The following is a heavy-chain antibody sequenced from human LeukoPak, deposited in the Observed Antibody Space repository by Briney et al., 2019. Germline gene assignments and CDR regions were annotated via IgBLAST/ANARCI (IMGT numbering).Heavy chain of an antibody. CDR2: IYYSGST. J-gene: IGHJ4*02. CDR1: GGSISSYY. CDR3: ARYYGHYPYYFDY. V-gene: IGHV4-59*01. Sequence: SETLSLTCTVSGGSISSYYWSWIRQPPGKGLEWIGYIYYSGSTNYNPSLKSRVTISVDTSKNQFSLKLSSVTAADTAVYYCARYYGHYPYYFDYWGQGTLVTVSS. D-gene: IGHD4-17*01.